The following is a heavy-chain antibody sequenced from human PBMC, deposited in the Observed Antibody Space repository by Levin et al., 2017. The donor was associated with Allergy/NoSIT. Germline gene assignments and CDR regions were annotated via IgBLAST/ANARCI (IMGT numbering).Heavy chain of an antibody. D-gene: IGHD5-18*01. V-gene: IGHV3-23*01. CDR3: AKVVASEDTAYYYYYGMDV. CDR2: ISGSGGST. J-gene: IGHJ6*02. CDR1: GFTFSSYA. Sequence: QPGGSLRLSCAASGFTFSSYAMSWVRQAPGKGLEWVSAISGSGGSTYYADSVKGRFTISRDNSKNTLYPQMNSLRAEDTAVYYCAKVVASEDTAYYYYYGMDVWGQGTTVTVSS.